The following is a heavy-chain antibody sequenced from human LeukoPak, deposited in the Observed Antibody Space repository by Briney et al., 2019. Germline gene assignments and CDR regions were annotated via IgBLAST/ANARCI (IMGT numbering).Heavy chain of an antibody. CDR3: ARDPYYYGSGSPDY. J-gene: IGHJ4*02. Sequence: GGSLRLSCAASGFTFSSYAMHWVRQAPGKGLEWVAVISYDGSNKYYADSVKGRFTISRDNSKNTLYLQMNSLRAEDTAAYYCARDPYYYGSGSPDYWGQGTLVTVSS. D-gene: IGHD3-10*01. V-gene: IGHV3-30-3*01. CDR1: GFTFSSYA. CDR2: ISYDGSNK.